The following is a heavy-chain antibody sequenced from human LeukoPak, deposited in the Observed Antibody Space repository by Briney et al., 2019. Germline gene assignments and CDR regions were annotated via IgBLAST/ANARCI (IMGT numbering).Heavy chain of an antibody. J-gene: IGHJ5*02. Sequence: GESLKISCKGFGYSFTSYWIGWVRQMPGKGLEWMGIIYPGDSDTRYSPSFQGQVTISADKSISTAYLQWSSLKASDTAMCYCARQRYYDSSGQFDPWGQGTLVTVSS. CDR2: IYPGDSDT. D-gene: IGHD3-22*01. CDR3: ARQRYYDSSGQFDP. V-gene: IGHV5-51*01. CDR1: GYSFTSYW.